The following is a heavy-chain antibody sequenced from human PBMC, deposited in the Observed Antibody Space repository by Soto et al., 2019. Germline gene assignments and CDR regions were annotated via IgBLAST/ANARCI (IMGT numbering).Heavy chain of an antibody. CDR1: GFTSSSYA. D-gene: IGHD3-10*01. Sequence: GGSLRLSCAASGFTSSSYAMHWVRRAPGKGLEWVALISYDGINKYYADSAKGRFTISRDNSKNTLYVQMNSLRAEDTAVFYCARALDGYGSGRPFDYWGQGTLVTVSS. V-gene: IGHV3-30-3*01. CDR2: ISYDGINK. J-gene: IGHJ4*02. CDR3: ARALDGYGSGRPFDY.